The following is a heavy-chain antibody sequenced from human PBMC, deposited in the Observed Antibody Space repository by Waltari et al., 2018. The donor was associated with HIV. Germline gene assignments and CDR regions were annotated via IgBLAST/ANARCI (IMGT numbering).Heavy chain of an antibody. Sequence: VDLLESGGGLVQPGGSLRLSCVGSGFTFPTYPMSWVRQAPGKGMEVVAGISERGTTTFYADSVKGRFTISRDNSKNTIYLQMDSLRADDTAVYYCAKPRMEYAIRDFFFGLDVWGQGTTVTVSS. CDR3: AKPRMEYAIRDFFFGLDV. V-gene: IGHV3-23*01. CDR1: GFTFPTYP. J-gene: IGHJ6*02. CDR2: ISERGTTT. D-gene: IGHD2-8*01.